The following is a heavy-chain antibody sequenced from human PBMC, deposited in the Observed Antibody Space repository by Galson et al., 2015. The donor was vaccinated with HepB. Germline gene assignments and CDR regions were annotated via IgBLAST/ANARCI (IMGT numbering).Heavy chain of an antibody. Sequence: SVKVSCKASGGTFSSYAISWVRQAPGQGLEWMGGIIPIFGTANYAQKFQGRVTITADESTSTAYMELSSLRSEDTAVYYCASGYSGSYYGGLRWKNSNPEYYYYGMDVWGQGTTVTVSS. CDR1: GGTFSSYA. V-gene: IGHV1-69*13. J-gene: IGHJ6*02. CDR2: IIPIFGTA. D-gene: IGHD1-26*01. CDR3: ASGYSGSYYGGLRWKNSNPEYYYYGMDV.